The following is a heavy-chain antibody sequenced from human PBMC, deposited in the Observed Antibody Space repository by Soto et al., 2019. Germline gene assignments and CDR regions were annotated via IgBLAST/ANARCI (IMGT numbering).Heavy chain of an antibody. CDR1: GYTFTSYA. Sequence: QVQLVQSGAEVKKPGASVKVSCKASGYTFTSYAMHWVRQAPGQRLEWMGWINAGNGNTKYSQKFQGRVTITRDTSASTAYMELSSLRSEETAVYYCARVVSSYWYFDLLGRGTLVTLSS. CDR2: INAGNGNT. V-gene: IGHV1-3*01. CDR3: ARVVSSYWYFDL. J-gene: IGHJ2*01. D-gene: IGHD2-15*01.